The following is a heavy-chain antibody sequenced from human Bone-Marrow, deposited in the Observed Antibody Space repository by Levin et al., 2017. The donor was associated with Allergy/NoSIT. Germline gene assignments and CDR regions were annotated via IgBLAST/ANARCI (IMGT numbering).Heavy chain of an antibody. CDR3: AIFGSGYGDSASYFDY. CDR1: GYTLTHLS. J-gene: IGHJ4*01. CDR2: FDIEDGET. V-gene: IGHV1-24*01. D-gene: IGHD3-22*01. Sequence: GGSLRLSCKVSGYTLTHLSMHWVRQAPGKGLEWMGGFDIEDGETIYPQNFQGRVTMTEDTSTDTAYMELSSLRSEDTAVYYCAIFGSGYGDSASYFDYWGQGTLVTVSS.